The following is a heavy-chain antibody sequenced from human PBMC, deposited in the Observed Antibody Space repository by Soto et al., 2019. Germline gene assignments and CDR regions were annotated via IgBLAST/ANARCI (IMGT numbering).Heavy chain of an antibody. J-gene: IGHJ5*02. CDR2: ISAYNGNT. D-gene: IGHD6-6*01. CDR3: ARVPFLSHSSSVWFDP. V-gene: IGHV1-18*01. Sequence: PGASVKVSCKASGYTFTSYGISWVRQAPGQGLEWMGWISAYNGNTNYAQKLQGRVTMTTDTSTSTAYMELRSLRSDDTAVYYCARVPFLSHSSSVWFDPWGQGTLVTVSS. CDR1: GYTFTSYG.